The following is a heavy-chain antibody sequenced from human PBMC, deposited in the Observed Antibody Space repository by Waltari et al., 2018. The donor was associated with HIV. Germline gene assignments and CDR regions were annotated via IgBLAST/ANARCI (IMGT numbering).Heavy chain of an antibody. J-gene: IGHJ6*02. CDR1: GYTFTGYY. V-gene: IGHV1-2*02. D-gene: IGHD1-7*01. CDR2: INPNSGGT. CDR3: ARDRARTTDYYYYGMDV. Sequence: QVQLVQSGAEVKKPGASVKVSCKASGYTFTGYYMPSVRQAPGQGLEWMGWINPNSGGTNYAQKFQGRVTMTRDTSISTAYMELSRLRSDDTAVYYCARDRARTTDYYYYGMDVWGQGTTVTVSS.